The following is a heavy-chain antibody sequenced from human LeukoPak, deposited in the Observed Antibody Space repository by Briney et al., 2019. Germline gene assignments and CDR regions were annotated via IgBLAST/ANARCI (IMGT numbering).Heavy chain of an antibody. D-gene: IGHD3-3*01. CDR3: ARVPIDFWSGHVDY. J-gene: IGHJ4*02. CDR2: IYYSEST. Sequence: SETLSLTCTVSGGSVSSGSYYWSWIRQPPGKGLEWIGYIYYSESTNYNPSLKSRVTISVDTSKNQFSLKLSSVTAADTAVYYCARVPIDFWSGHVDYWGQGTLVTVSS. CDR1: GGSVSSGSYY. V-gene: IGHV4-61*01.